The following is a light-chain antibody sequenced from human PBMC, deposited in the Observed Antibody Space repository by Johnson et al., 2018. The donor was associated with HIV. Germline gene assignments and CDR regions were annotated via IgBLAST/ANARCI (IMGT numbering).Light chain of an antibody. V-gene: IGLV1-51*01. CDR3: GTWDSSLTVYV. J-gene: IGLJ1*01. CDR2: DNN. CDR1: SSNVGNNY. Sequence: QSVLTQPPSVSAAPGQKVTISCSGSSSNVGNNYVSWFQQLPGTAPKLLIYDNNERPSGIPDRFSGSKSGTSATLGITGLQTGDEADYYCGTWDSSLTVYVVGTGTEVTVL.